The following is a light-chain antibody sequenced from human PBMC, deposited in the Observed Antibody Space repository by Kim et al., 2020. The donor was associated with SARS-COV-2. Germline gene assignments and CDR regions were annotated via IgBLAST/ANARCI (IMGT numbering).Light chain of an antibody. CDR1: QGISSW. V-gene: IGKV1-12*01. CDR3: QQANSFPLT. CDR2: AAS. J-gene: IGKJ4*01. Sequence: ASVGATVTITCRASQGISSWLAWSQQKPGKAPKLLIYAASSLQSGVPSRFSGSGSGTDFTLTISSLQPEDFATYYCQQANSFPLTFGGGTKVDIK.